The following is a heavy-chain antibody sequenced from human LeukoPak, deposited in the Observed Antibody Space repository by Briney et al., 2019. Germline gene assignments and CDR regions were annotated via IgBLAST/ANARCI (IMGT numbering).Heavy chain of an antibody. V-gene: IGHV3-74*01. CDR3: ASDRDCGGSSCYDAFDI. CDR1: GFAFSSYW. Sequence: PGGSLRLSCAASGFAFSSYWMHWVRQAPGKGLVWVSRINTDGSSTRYADSVKGRFTISRDNSKNTLYLQMGSLRAEDMAVYYCASDRDCGGSSCYDAFDIWGQGTMVTVSS. J-gene: IGHJ3*02. CDR2: INTDGSST. D-gene: IGHD2-2*01.